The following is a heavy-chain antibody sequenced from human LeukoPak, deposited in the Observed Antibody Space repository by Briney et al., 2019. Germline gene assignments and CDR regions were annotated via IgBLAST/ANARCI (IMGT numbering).Heavy chain of an antibody. CDR1: GYTFTSYD. CDR2: MNPNSGNT. V-gene: IGHV1-8*01. D-gene: IGHD3-3*01. J-gene: IGHJ6*02. Sequence: ASVMVSCKASGYTFTSYDINWVRQATGQGLEWMGWMNPNSGNTGYAQKFQGRVTMTRNTSISTAYMELSSLRSEDTAVYYCASPTLEWLFDGMDVWGQGTTVTVSS. CDR3: ASPTLEWLFDGMDV.